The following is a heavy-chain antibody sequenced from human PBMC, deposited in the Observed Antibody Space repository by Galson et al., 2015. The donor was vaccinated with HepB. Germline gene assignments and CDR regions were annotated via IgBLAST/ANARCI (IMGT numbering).Heavy chain of an antibody. J-gene: IGHJ1*01. Sequence: SVKVSCKASGYTFTGYYMHWVRQAPGQGLEWMGRINPNSGGTNYAQKFQGRVTMTRDTSISTAYMELSRLRSDDTAVYYCARVRAVAGPEYFQHWGQGTLVTVSS. V-gene: IGHV1-2*06. CDR3: ARVRAVAGPEYFQH. D-gene: IGHD6-19*01. CDR2: INPNSGGT. CDR1: GYTFTGYY.